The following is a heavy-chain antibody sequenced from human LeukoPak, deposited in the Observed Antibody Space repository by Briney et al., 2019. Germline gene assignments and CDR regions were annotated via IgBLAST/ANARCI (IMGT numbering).Heavy chain of an antibody. CDR2: MNPNSGNT. D-gene: IGHD2-8*01. V-gene: IGHV1-8*01. Sequence: GASVKVSCKASGYTFTSYDINWVRQATGQGLEWMGWMNPNSGNTGYAQKFQGRVTMTRNTSTSTAYMELSSLRSEDTAVYYCARFPYCTNGVCPPAWGQGTLVTVSS. CDR1: GYTFTSYD. J-gene: IGHJ4*02. CDR3: ARFPYCTNGVCPPA.